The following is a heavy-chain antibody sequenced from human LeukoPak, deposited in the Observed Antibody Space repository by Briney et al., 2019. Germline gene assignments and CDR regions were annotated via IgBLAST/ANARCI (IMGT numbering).Heavy chain of an antibody. V-gene: IGHV3-21*01. CDR3: ARSGGGMDDY. CDR1: GLTFSSYR. D-gene: IGHD3-16*01. Sequence: GGSLRLSCAASGLTFSSYRMNWVRQAPGKGLEWVSSISSSGNYIYYADSVKGRFTVSRDNAKDSLYLQMNSLRAEDTAVYYCARSGGGMDDYWGQGTLVTVSS. J-gene: IGHJ4*02. CDR2: ISSSGNYI.